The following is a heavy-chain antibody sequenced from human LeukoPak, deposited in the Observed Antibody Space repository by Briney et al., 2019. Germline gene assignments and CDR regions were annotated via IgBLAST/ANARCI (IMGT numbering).Heavy chain of an antibody. CDR3: ARGVTGLWLQQLVPYFDY. J-gene: IGHJ4*02. V-gene: IGHV3-74*01. Sequence: PGGSLRLSCAASGFTFSRDWMHWVRQVPGKGLVWVSRIDSDDGSTSYADSVKGRFTISRDNAKKTLYLQMNSLRAEDTAVYYCARGVTGLWLQQLVPYFDYWGQGTLVTVSS. D-gene: IGHD6-13*01. CDR1: GFTFSRDW. CDR2: IDSDDGST.